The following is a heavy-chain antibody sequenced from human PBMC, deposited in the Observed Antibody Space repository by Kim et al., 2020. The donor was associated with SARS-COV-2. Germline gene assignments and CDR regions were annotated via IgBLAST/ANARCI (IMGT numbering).Heavy chain of an antibody. CDR3: AGYENTSVGANKGVDY. D-gene: IGHD1-26*01. Sequence: SETLSLTCAVYGGSFSGYYWSWIRQPPGKGLEWIGKINHSGSTNYNPSLKSRVTISVDTSKNQFSLKLSSVTAADTAVYYCAGYENTSVGANKGVDYWGQGTLVTVSS. V-gene: IGHV4-34*01. CDR1: GGSFSGYY. CDR2: INHSGST. J-gene: IGHJ4*02.